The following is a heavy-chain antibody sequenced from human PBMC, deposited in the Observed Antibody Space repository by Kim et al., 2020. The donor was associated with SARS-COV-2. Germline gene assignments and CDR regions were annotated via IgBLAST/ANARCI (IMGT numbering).Heavy chain of an antibody. J-gene: IGHJ4*02. D-gene: IGHD1-26*01. V-gene: IGHV1-46*01. CDR1: GYTFSTNY. CDR3: ARLSGGSYSIDY. Sequence: ASVKVSCKASGYTFSTNYMHWVRQAPGQGLEWMGLINPSGGTTIYAQKFQGRVTMTRDTSTSTVYMELSSLRSEDTAVYYCARLSGGSYSIDYWGQGTLVTVSS. CDR2: INPSGGTT.